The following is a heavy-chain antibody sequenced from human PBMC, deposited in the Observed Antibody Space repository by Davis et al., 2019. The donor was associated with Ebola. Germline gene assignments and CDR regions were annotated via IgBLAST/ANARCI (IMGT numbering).Heavy chain of an antibody. D-gene: IGHD3-10*01. J-gene: IGHJ4*02. CDR3: SRDVQFEFYDY. Sequence: GESLKISCAASGFTFSSYAMSWVRQAPGKGLEWVSAISGSGGSTYYADSVKGRFTISRDNSKNTLYLQMNSLTAEDTAVYYCSRDVQFEFYDYWGQGTLVTVSS. CDR2: ISGSGGST. CDR1: GFTFSSYA. V-gene: IGHV3-23*01.